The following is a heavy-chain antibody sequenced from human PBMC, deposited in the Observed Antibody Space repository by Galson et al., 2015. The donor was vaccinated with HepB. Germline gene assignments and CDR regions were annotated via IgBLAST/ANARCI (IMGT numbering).Heavy chain of an antibody. Sequence: SVKVSCKASGGTFSSYAISWVRQAPGQGLEWVGGIIPIFGTANYAQKFQGRVTITADESTSTAYMELSSLRSEDTAVYYCARVVMSVGQTVDAFDIWGQGTMVTVSS. J-gene: IGHJ3*02. CDR1: GGTFSSYA. CDR3: ARVVMSVGQTVDAFDI. D-gene: IGHD3/OR15-3a*01. CDR2: IIPIFGTA. V-gene: IGHV1-69*13.